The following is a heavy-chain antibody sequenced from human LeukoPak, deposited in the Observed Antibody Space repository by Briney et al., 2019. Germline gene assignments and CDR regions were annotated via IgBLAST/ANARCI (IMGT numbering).Heavy chain of an antibody. V-gene: IGHV1-2*02. J-gene: IGHJ6*03. D-gene: IGHD1-26*01. CDR3: ASNPNARWIVGASLGYYYYYYMDV. CDR2: INPNSGGT. Sequence: ASVKVSCKASGYTFTGYYMHWVRQAPGQGLEWMGWINPNSGGTNYAQKFQGRVTMTRDTSISTAYMELSRLRSDDTAVYYCASNPNARWIVGASLGYYYYYYMDVWGKGTTVTVSS. CDR1: GYTFTGYY.